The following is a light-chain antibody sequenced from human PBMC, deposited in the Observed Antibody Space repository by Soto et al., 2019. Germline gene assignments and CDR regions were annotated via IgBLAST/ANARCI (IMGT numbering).Light chain of an antibody. CDR1: QSISAN. J-gene: IGKJ1*01. Sequence: IVMTQSPATLSVSPWYRATRSCRASQSISANLASYQQKPGQTPRLLIYDASTRATGIPARFSGGGSGTEFTLTISSLQSEDFAFYYCQQFHYWWTFGQGTKVDNK. V-gene: IGKV3-15*01. CDR2: DAS. CDR3: QQFHYWWT.